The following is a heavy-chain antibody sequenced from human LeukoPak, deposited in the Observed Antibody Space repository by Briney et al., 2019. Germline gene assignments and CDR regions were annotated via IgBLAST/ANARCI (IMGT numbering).Heavy chain of an antibody. CDR2: ISTSGST. V-gene: IGHV4-59*08. J-gene: IGHJ5*02. D-gene: IGHD3-10*01. CDR1: GGSISSHY. Sequence: SVTLSLTCTVSGGSISSHYWSWVRQPPGKGLEWIGYISTSGSTSYNPSLKSRVAILGDTSENQFSLKLTSVTAADTAVYYCARHATGSYSVPWLDPWGQGTLVTVSS. CDR3: ARHATGSYSVPWLDP.